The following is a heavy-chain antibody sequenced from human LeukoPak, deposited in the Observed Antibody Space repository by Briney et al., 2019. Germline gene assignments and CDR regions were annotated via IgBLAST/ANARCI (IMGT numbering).Heavy chain of an antibody. V-gene: IGHV1-2*02. CDR1: GYTFTGYY. Sequence: GASVKVSCKASGYTFTGYYTHWVRQAPGQGLEWMGWINPNSGGTNYAQKFQGRVTMTRDTSISTAYMELSRLRSDDTAVYYCARLTAVAGPNLDRVDYWGQGTLVTVSS. CDR2: INPNSGGT. D-gene: IGHD6-19*01. J-gene: IGHJ4*02. CDR3: ARLTAVAGPNLDRVDY.